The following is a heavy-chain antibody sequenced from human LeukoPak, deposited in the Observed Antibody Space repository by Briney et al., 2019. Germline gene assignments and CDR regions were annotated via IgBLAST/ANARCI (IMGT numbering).Heavy chain of an antibody. V-gene: IGHV1-18*04. D-gene: IGHD2-2*02. CDR2: ISASNGNT. CDR1: GYTFTSYG. J-gene: IGHJ3*02. Sequence: ASVKVSCKASGYTFTSYGISWVRQAPGQALEWMGWISASNGNTNYAQKLQGRVTMTTDTSTRTAYTELRSLRSDDTALYYCASGGRIVVVPAAIGAFDIWGQGTMVTVSS. CDR3: ASGGRIVVVPAAIGAFDI.